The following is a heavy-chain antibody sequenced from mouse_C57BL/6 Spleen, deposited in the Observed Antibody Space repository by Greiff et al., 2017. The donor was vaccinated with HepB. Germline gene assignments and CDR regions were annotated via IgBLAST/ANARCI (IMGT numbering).Heavy chain of an antibody. CDR3: TTGYGSSYYYAMDY. Sequence: EVKLQESGAELVRPGASVKLSCTASGFNIKDDYMHWVKQRPEQGLEWIGWIDPENGDTEYASKFQGKATITADTSSNTAYLQLSSLTSEDTAVYYCTTGYGSSYYYAMDYWGQGTSVTVSS. D-gene: IGHD1-1*01. CDR1: GFNIKDDY. V-gene: IGHV14-4*01. CDR2: IDPENGDT. J-gene: IGHJ4*01.